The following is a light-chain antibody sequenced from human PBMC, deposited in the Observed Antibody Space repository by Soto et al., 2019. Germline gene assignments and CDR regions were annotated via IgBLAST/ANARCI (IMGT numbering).Light chain of an antibody. CDR2: DAT. J-gene: IGKJ3*01. Sequence: EIALTQSPATLSLSPGERATLSCRASQSVSRYLAWYQQRPGQAPRLLIFDATKRTADTPARFSGSGSGTDFTLTISSLEPEDSAVYYCQERSIWPPSFTFGPGTKV. CDR1: QSVSRY. V-gene: IGKV3-11*01. CDR3: QERSIWPPSFT.